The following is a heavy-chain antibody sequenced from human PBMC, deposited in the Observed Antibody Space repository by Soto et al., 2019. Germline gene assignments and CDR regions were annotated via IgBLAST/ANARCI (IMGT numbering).Heavy chain of an antibody. V-gene: IGHV1-18*01. J-gene: IGHJ4*02. Sequence: QVQLVQSGVEVKKPGASVTVSCTASGYTFSSYGFSWVRQAPGQGLEWLGWVNAYNGNTNYAQKLQGRVTMTADTSTGTPKMDLRNLRPDDTAVYYCARQYCTNSRCYALDYWGQGTLVTVSS. CDR3: ARQYCTNSRCYALDY. CDR1: GYTFSSYG. D-gene: IGHD2-2*01. CDR2: VNAYNGNT.